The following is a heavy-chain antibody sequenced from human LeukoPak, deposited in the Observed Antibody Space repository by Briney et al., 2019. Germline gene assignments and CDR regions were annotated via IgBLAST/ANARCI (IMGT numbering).Heavy chain of an antibody. J-gene: IGHJ3*02. V-gene: IGHV4-39*01. CDR1: GDSISRSHY. Sequence: SETLSLTCTVSGDSISRSHYWCWIRQPPGKGVEWSGSIKYSGNTFYNPSLKSRVTISVDTSKNQFSLKLSSVTAADTAVHYCARLLGDYETPAFDIWGQGTMATVS. D-gene: IGHD4-17*01. CDR2: IKYSGNT. CDR3: ARLLGDYETPAFDI.